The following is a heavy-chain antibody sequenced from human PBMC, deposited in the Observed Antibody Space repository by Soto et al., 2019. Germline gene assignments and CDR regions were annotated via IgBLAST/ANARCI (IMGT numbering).Heavy chain of an antibody. CDR3: ARSVAPYYFDY. CDR1: GYTFTSYA. Sequence: ASVTVSCKASGYTFTSYAMHWVRQAPGQRLEWMGWINVGNGNTKYSQKFQGRVAITRDTSASTAYMELSSLRSEDTAAYYCARSVAPYYFDYWGQGTLVTVSS. V-gene: IGHV1-3*01. CDR2: INVGNGNT. D-gene: IGHD2-15*01. J-gene: IGHJ4*02.